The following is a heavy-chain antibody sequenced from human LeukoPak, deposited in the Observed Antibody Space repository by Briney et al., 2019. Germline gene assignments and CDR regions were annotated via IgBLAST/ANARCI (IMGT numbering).Heavy chain of an antibody. CDR1: GGSISSGGYY. J-gene: IGHJ4*02. Sequence: SQTLSLTCTVSGGSISSGGYYWSWIRQHPGKGLEWIGYIYYSGSTDYNPSLKSRVSISVDTSKNQFSLKLSSVTAADTAVYYCARSGIDSGYSWYYFDYWGQGTLVTVSS. D-gene: IGHD5-12*01. CDR3: ARSGIDSGYSWYYFDY. CDR2: IYYSGST. V-gene: IGHV4-31*03.